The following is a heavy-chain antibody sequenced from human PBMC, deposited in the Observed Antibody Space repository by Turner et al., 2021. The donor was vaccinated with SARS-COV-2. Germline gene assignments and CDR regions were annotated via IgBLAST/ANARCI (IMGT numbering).Heavy chain of an antibody. D-gene: IGHD3-22*01. CDR1: GFTFSSYG. J-gene: IGHJ4*02. V-gene: IGHV3-33*08. Sequence: QVQLVESGGGVVQPGRSLRLSCAASGFTFSSYGMHWVRQAPGKGLEWVAVIWYDGSNKYYADSVKCRFTISRDNSKNTLYLQMNSLRAEDTAVYYCARDGSGYYDSSGYFDHWGQGTLVTVSS. CDR2: IWYDGSNK. CDR3: ARDGSGYYDSSGYFDH.